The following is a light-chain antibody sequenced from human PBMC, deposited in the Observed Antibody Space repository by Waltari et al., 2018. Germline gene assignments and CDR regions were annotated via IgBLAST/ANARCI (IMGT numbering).Light chain of an antibody. Sequence: SSDLTQDPSLSVALGQTVRITCQGDSLRRYYASWYQQRPGQAPILVLYGPDNRPSGIPGRLSGSTSGNTAALTITVAQAEDWADYYCHSRETFSTRLFGGGTRLTV. J-gene: IGLJ2*01. V-gene: IGLV3-19*01. CDR3: HSRETFSTRL. CDR1: SLRRYY. CDR2: GPD.